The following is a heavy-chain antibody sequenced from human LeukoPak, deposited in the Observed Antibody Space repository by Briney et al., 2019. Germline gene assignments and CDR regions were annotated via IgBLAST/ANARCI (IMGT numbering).Heavy chain of an antibody. D-gene: IGHD3-22*01. V-gene: IGHV3-21*01. CDR1: GFTFSSYS. CDR2: ISTSSIYI. J-gene: IGHJ2*01. Sequence: PGGSLRLSCAASGFTFSSYSMNWVRQAPGKGLEWVSSISTSSIYIYYADSVKGRFTISRDNAKNSLYLQMNSLRAEDTAVYYCVRDLGYDSSGSYWYFDLWGRGTLVTVSS. CDR3: VRDLGYDSSGSYWYFDL.